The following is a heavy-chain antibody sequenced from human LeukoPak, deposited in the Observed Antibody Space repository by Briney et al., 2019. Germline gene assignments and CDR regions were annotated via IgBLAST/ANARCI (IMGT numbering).Heavy chain of an antibody. J-gene: IGHJ3*02. CDR2: ITAYDCDT. Sequence: ASVKVSCKASGFSFPSYGISWVRQAPGQGLEWIGWITAYDCDTNYAQKFQDRVTMATDTSTSTASMELWSLRSDDTAVYYCARDYQLPSGPDLFDIWGQGTVVTVSS. CDR1: GFSFPSYG. CDR3: ARDYQLPSGPDLFDI. D-gene: IGHD1-1*01. V-gene: IGHV1-18*01.